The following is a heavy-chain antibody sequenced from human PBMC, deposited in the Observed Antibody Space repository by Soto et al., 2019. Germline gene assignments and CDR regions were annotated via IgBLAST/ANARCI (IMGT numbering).Heavy chain of an antibody. D-gene: IGHD3-22*01. CDR3: AKDQTRVMVTMIVLNAFDI. CDR1: GFTFSSYA. V-gene: IGHV3-23*01. CDR2: ISGSGGST. J-gene: IGHJ3*02. Sequence: GGSLRLSCAASGFTFSSYAMSWVRQAPGKGLEWVSAISGSGGSTYYADSVKGRFTISRDNSKNTLYLQMNSLRAEDTAVYHCAKDQTRVMVTMIVLNAFDIWGQGTMVTVSS.